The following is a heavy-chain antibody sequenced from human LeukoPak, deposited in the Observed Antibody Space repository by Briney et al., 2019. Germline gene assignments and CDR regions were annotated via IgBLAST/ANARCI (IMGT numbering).Heavy chain of an antibody. D-gene: IGHD1-26*01. Sequence: SVKVSCKASGGTFSSYAISWVRQAPGQGLEWMGGIIPIFGTANYAQKFQGGVTITTDESTSTAYMELSSLRSEDTAVYYCASRLVGAIPRPFDYWGQGTLVTVSS. CDR1: GGTFSSYA. CDR2: IIPIFGTA. V-gene: IGHV1-69*05. CDR3: ASRLVGAIPRPFDY. J-gene: IGHJ4*02.